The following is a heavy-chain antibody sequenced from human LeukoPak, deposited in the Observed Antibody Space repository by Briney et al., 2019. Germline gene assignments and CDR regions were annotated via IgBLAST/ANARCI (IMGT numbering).Heavy chain of an antibody. D-gene: IGHD5-18*01. V-gene: IGHV4-30-4*01. CDR2: IYYSGGT. CDR3: ARDRPPRYGFVY. CDR1: GGSISNGDYY. J-gene: IGHJ4*02. Sequence: PSQTLCLTCTVSGGSISNGDYYRSWIRQPPGKGLECIGYIYYSGGTYYNPSLKSRVTISVDTSKNQFSLKLSSVTAADTAVYYCARDRPPRYGFVYWGQGTLVTFSS.